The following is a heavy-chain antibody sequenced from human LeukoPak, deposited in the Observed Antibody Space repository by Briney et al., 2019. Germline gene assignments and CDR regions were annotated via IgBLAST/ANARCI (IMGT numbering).Heavy chain of an antibody. CDR2: FSSSGSPI. V-gene: IGHV3-48*01. CDR3: ARGLGTAEITGRYFDN. D-gene: IGHD7-27*01. CDR1: GFSLSDFS. Sequence: PGGSLRLSCAVSGFSLSDFSVNWVRQAPGKGLEWILYFSSSGSPIYYADSVKGRFTVSRDTAKNSVYLQMNSLRVEDTALYYCARGLGTAEITGRYFDNWGQGTPVTVFS. J-gene: IGHJ4*02.